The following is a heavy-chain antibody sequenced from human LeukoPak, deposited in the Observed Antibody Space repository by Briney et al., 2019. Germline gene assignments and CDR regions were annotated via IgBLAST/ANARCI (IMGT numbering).Heavy chain of an antibody. CDR1: GGSISSSDYY. Sequence: SETLSLTCTVSGGSISSSDYYWGWIRQPPGKGLEWIGSVYYGGSTYYNPSLKSRVTISVDTSMNQFSLKLSFVTTADTAVYYCARALGYCSGGSCTRGYNWFDPWGQGTLVTVPS. CDR2: VYYGGST. D-gene: IGHD2-15*01. J-gene: IGHJ5*02. CDR3: ARALGYCSGGSCTRGYNWFDP. V-gene: IGHV4-39*01.